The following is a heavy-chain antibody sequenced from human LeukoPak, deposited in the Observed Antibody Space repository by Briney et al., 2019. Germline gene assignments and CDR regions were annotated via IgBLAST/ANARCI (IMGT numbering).Heavy chain of an antibody. D-gene: IGHD6-6*01. V-gene: IGHV4-34*01. CDR3: ARGPEVGSSSSYYFDY. J-gene: IGHJ4*02. Sequence: PSETLSLTCAVYGGSFSGYYWSWIRQPPGKRLEWIGEINHSGSTNYNPSLKSRVTISVDTSKNQFSLKLSSVTAADTAVYYCARGPEVGSSSSYYFDYWGQGTLVTVSS. CDR2: INHSGST. CDR1: GGSFSGYY.